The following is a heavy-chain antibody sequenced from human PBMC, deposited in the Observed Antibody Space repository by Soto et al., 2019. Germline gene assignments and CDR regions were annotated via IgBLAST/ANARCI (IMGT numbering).Heavy chain of an antibody. CDR1: GYTFTSYG. CDR3: ARDTAVVVPAWIPDVKLQGIDY. Sequence: GASVKVSCKASGYTFTSYGISWVRQAPGQGLEWMGWISAYNGNTNYAQKLQGRVTMTTDTSTSTAYMELRSLRSDDTAVYYCARDTAVVVPAWIPDVKLQGIDYWGQGTLVTVSS. D-gene: IGHD2-2*01. J-gene: IGHJ4*02. V-gene: IGHV1-18*01. CDR2: ISAYNGNT.